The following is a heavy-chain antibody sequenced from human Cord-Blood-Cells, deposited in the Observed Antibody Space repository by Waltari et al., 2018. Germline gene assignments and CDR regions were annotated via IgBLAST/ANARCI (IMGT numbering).Heavy chain of an antibody. J-gene: IGHJ4*02. CDR2: FDPEDGET. D-gene: IGHD3-22*01. CDR1: GYTLTALP. Sequence: QVQLVQSGAVVKKPGASVKVSCKVSGYTLTALPLHLVRQDPGKGLEWMGGFDPEDGETIYAQKFQGRVTMTEDTSTDTAYMELSSLRSEDTAVYYCATNTPPYDSSGYYFDYWGQGTLVTVSS. V-gene: IGHV1-24*01. CDR3: ATNTPPYDSSGYYFDY.